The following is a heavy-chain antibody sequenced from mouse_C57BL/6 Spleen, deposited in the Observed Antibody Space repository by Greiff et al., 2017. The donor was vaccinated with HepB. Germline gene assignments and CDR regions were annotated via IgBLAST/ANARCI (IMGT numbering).Heavy chain of an antibody. V-gene: IGHV14-4*01. J-gene: IGHJ2*01. Sequence: EVQLQQSGAELVRPGASVKLSCTASGFNIKDDYMHWVKQRPEQGLEWIGWIDPENGDTEYASKFQGKATITADTSSNTAYLQLSSLTSEDTAVYCCTTYEYYGSRGYWGQGTTLTVSS. CDR1: GFNIKDDY. CDR2: IDPENGDT. CDR3: TTYEYYGSRGY. D-gene: IGHD1-1*01.